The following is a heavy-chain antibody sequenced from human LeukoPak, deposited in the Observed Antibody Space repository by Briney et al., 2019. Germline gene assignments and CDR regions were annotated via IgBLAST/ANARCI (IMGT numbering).Heavy chain of an antibody. D-gene: IGHD3-10*01. V-gene: IGHV3-30*04. CDR3: AREGSTMVRGVLTRNWFDP. Sequence: GGSLRLYCAASGFTFSSYAMHWVRQAPGKGLEWVAVISYDGSNKYYADSVKGRFTISRDNSKNTLYLQMNSLRAEDTAVYYCAREGSTMVRGVLTRNWFDPWGQGTLVTVSS. CDR2: ISYDGSNK. CDR1: GFTFSSYA. J-gene: IGHJ5*02.